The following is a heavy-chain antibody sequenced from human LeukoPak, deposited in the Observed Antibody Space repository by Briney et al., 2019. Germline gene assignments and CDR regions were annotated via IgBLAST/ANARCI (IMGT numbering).Heavy chain of an antibody. V-gene: IGHV1-2*02. Sequence: ASVKVSCKASGYTFTGYYMHWVRQAPGQGRERMGWINPNSGGTNYAQKFQGRVTMTRDTSISTAYMELSRLRSDDTAVYYCAREPLWFGELQWGQGTLVTVSS. D-gene: IGHD3-10*01. CDR3: AREPLWFGELQ. CDR2: INPNSGGT. J-gene: IGHJ4*02. CDR1: GYTFTGYY.